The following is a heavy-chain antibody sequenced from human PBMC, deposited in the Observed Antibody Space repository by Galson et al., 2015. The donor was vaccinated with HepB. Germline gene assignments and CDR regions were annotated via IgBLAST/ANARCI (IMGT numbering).Heavy chain of an antibody. D-gene: IGHD3-22*01. CDR3: ARPDATYYYDSSGQDAFDI. CDR1: GYSFTSYW. V-gene: IGHV5-10-1*01. J-gene: IGHJ3*02. CDR2: IDPSDSYT. Sequence: QSGAEVKKPGESLRISCKGSGYSFTSYWISWVRQMPGKGLEWMGRIDPSDSYTNYSPSFQGHVTISADKSISTAYLQWSSLKASDTAMYYCARPDATYYYDSSGQDAFDIWGQGTMVTVSS.